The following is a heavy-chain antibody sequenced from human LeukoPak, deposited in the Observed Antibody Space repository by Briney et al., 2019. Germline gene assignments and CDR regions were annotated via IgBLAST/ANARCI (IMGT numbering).Heavy chain of an antibody. CDR1: GFTFSSYW. CDR2: IKEDGSEK. Sequence: GGSLRLSCAASGFTFSSYWMSWVRQAPGKGLEWVTNIKEDGSEKYYVASVKGRFSISRDNAKNSLYLQMNSLRAEDTAVYYCASGRQLGYWGQGTLVTVSS. D-gene: IGHD3-16*01. CDR3: ASGRQLGY. J-gene: IGHJ4*02. V-gene: IGHV3-7*01.